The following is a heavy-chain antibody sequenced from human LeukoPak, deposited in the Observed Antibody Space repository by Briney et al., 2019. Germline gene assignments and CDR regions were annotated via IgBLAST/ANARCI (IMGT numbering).Heavy chain of an antibody. V-gene: IGHV4-34*01. Sequence: SETLSLTCAVYGGSFSGYYWSWIRQPPGKGLEWIGEINHSGSTNYNPSLKSRVTVSVDTSKNQFSLKLSSVTAADTAVYYCERFIAARFYFGYWGQVVLVTVSS. CDR3: ERFIAARFYFGY. D-gene: IGHD6-6*01. CDR2: INHSGST. CDR1: GGSFSGYY. J-gene: IGHJ4*02.